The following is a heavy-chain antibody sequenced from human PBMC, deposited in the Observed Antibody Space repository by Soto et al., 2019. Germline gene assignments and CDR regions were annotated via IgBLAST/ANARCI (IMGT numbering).Heavy chain of an antibody. CDR1: GGSISSGDYY. V-gene: IGHV4-31*03. CDR3: VRDYDYDTSRNDAFDI. Sequence: QVQLQESGPGLVKPSQTLSLTCTVSGGSISSGDYYWSWIRLHPGKGLEWIGCIYSSGSTYYNPSLRRRVTISAATSKHPFSLRLSSVTAADTAVYYCVRDYDYDTSRNDAFDIWGQGTMVTVSS. D-gene: IGHD3-22*01. J-gene: IGHJ3*02. CDR2: IYSSGST.